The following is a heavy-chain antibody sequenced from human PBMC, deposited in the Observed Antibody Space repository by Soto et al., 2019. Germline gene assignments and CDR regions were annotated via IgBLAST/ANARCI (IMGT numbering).Heavy chain of an antibody. J-gene: IGHJ5*02. CDR2: IYHSGTT. V-gene: IGHV4-59*08. CDR1: GASIRTSY. CDR3: ARLPAVSGSLAWFDP. Sequence: SETLSLTCTVSGASIRTSYWTWIRQPPGKGLEWIAYIYHSGTTNYNPSLKSRATISADTSKNQLSLKLNSVTAADTAVYYCARLPAVSGSLAWFDPWGQGTLVTVSS. D-gene: IGHD3-10*01.